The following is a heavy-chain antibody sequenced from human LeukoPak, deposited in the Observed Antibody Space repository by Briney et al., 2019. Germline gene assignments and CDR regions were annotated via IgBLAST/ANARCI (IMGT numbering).Heavy chain of an antibody. CDR3: AKVWTTWANWFDP. J-gene: IGHJ5*02. CDR1: GGSFSGYY. V-gene: IGHV3-23*01. CDR2: ISGSGGST. D-gene: IGHD7-27*01. Sequence: ETLSLTCAVYGGSFSGYYWSWVRQAPGKGLEWVSAISGSGGSTYYADSVKGRFTISRDNSKNTLYLQMNSLRAEDTAVYYCAKVWTTWANWFDPWGQGTLVTVSS.